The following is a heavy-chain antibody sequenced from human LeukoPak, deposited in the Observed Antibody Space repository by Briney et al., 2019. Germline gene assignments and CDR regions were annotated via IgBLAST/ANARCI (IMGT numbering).Heavy chain of an antibody. CDR2: ISAYNGTT. CDR1: GYTFTSYG. CDR3: SVDINRRGYDFWSGYYAPLPFDY. V-gene: IGHV1-18*01. Sequence: ASLKVSCTASGYTFTSYGISWVRQAPGQGLEWVGWISAYNGTTNYAQKLQGRVTMTTDTSTSTAYMELRSLRSDDTAVYYCSVDINRRGYDFWSGYYAPLPFDYWGQGTLVTVSS. J-gene: IGHJ4*02. D-gene: IGHD3-3*01.